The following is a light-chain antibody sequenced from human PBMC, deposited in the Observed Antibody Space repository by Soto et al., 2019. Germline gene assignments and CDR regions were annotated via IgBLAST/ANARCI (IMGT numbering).Light chain of an antibody. J-gene: IGKJ1*01. CDR2: GAS. Sequence: IQMTHSPSSLSASLLYRVTISFLSIQGIVNALCWYQQKPGKPPNVLIYGASNLHSGVPPRFSGSGSGTEFTLTISSLQSEDFAIYYCQQYNNWPLFGQGTKVDIK. CDR3: QQYNNWPL. V-gene: IGKV1-17*01. CDR1: QGIVNA.